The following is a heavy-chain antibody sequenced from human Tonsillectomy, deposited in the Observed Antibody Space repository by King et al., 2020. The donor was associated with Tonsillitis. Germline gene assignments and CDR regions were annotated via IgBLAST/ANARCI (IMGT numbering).Heavy chain of an antibody. CDR1: GFTFSSYA. Sequence: VQLVESGGGLVQPGGSLRLSCAASGFTFSSYAMTWVRQAPGKGLEWVSGISGGGSSTYCADFVKGRCTISRDNSKNTLYLQMNSLRAEDTAVYYCATCRDWNDPGGGAALDHWGQGTLVTVSS. D-gene: IGHD1-1*01. J-gene: IGHJ4*02. CDR2: ISGGGSST. CDR3: ATCRDWNDPGGGAALDH. V-gene: IGHV3-23*04.